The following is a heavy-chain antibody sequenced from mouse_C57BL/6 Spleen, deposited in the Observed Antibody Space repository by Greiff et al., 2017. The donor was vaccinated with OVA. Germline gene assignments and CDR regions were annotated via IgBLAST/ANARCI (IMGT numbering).Heavy chain of an antibody. Sequence: QVQLQQPGAELVKPGASVKMSCKASGYTFTSYWITWVKQRPGQGLEWIGDIYPGSGSTNYNEKFKSKATLTVDTSSSTAYMQLSSLTSEDSAVYYCARTDYGSSYGYYFDCWGQGTTLTVSS. CDR1: GYTFTSYW. CDR2: IYPGSGST. J-gene: IGHJ2*01. CDR3: ARTDYGSSYGYYFDC. V-gene: IGHV1-55*01. D-gene: IGHD1-1*01.